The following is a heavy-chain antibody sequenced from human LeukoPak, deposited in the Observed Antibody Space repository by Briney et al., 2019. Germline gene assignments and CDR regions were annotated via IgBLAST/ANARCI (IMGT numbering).Heavy chain of an antibody. CDR1: GYTFTSYY. D-gene: IGHD3-16*01. CDR2: INPSGGST. V-gene: IGHV1-46*01. CDR3: ATLTVLQYFDY. Sequence: ASVKVSCKASGYTFTSYYMHWVRQAPGQGLEWMGIINPSGGSTSYAQKFQGRVTMTRDTSTSTVYMELSSLRSEDTAVYYCATLTVLQYFDYWGQGTLVTVSS. J-gene: IGHJ4*02.